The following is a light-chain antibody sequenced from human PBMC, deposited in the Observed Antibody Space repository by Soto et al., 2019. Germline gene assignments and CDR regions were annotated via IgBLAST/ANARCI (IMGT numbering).Light chain of an antibody. CDR1: QGVGTF. Sequence: IQLTQSPSSLSASVGDRVTITCRASQGVGTFLAWYQQKPGEGPKLLIYSASTLQSGVPSRFSGSGSETDFTLTISSLQPEDFATYYCQQLNSYPLPFGGGTKVEIK. CDR3: QQLNSYPLP. V-gene: IGKV1-9*01. CDR2: SAS. J-gene: IGKJ4*01.